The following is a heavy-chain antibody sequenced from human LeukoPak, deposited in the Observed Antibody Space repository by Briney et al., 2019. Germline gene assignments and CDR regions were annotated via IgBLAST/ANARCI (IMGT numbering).Heavy chain of an antibody. Sequence: SETLSLTCTVSGGSISSSSYYWGWIRQPPGKGLEWIESIYYSGSTYYNPSLKSRVTISVDTSKNQFSLKLSSVTAADTAVYYCARSGAHSEPNWNYAAVAYYFDYWGQGTLVTVSS. V-gene: IGHV4-39*07. D-gene: IGHD1-7*01. CDR2: IYYSGST. J-gene: IGHJ4*02. CDR1: GGSISSSSYY. CDR3: ARSGAHSEPNWNYAAVAYYFDY.